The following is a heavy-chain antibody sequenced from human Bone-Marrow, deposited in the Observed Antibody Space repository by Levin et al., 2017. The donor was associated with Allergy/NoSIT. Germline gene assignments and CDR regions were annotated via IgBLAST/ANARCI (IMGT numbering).Heavy chain of an antibody. CDR1: GFTFSSYG. Sequence: GGSLRLSCAASGFTFSSYGMHWVRQAPGKGLEWVAVISYDGSNKYYADSVKGRFTISRDNSKNTLYLQMNSLRAEDTAVYYCAKAVHYDFWSGYHDPYYYGMDVWGQGTTVTVSS. CDR3: AKAVHYDFWSGYHDPYYYGMDV. D-gene: IGHD3-3*01. CDR2: ISYDGSNK. J-gene: IGHJ6*02. V-gene: IGHV3-30*18.